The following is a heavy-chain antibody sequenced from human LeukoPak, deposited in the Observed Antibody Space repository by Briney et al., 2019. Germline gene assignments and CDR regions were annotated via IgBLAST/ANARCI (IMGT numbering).Heavy chain of an antibody. CDR2: ISAYNGNT. Sequence: ASVTVSCKASGYTFTSYGISWVRQAPGQGLEWMGWISAYNGNTNYAQKFQGRVTMTRNTSISTAYIELSSLRSEDTAVYYCSAGIVATGGYWGQGTLVTVSS. D-gene: IGHD5-12*01. CDR1: GYTFTSYG. J-gene: IGHJ4*02. V-gene: IGHV1-18*01. CDR3: SAGIVATGGY.